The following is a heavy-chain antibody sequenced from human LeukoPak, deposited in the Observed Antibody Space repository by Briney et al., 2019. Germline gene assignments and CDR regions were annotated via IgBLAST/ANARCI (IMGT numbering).Heavy chain of an antibody. CDR3: ARSRGWYYYDSSGYFNY. D-gene: IGHD3-22*01. CDR1: Y. Sequence: YWXWXXXPPGKGLXXIXEINHSGSTNYNPSLKSRVTISVDTSKNQFSLKLSSVTAADTAVYYCARSRGWYYYDSSGYFNYWGQGTLVTVSS. V-gene: IGHV4-34*01. CDR2: INHSGST. J-gene: IGHJ4*02.